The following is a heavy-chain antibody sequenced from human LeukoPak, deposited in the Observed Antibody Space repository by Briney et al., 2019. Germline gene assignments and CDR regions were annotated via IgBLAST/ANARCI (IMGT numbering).Heavy chain of an antibody. J-gene: IGHJ5*02. V-gene: IGHV3-21*06. CDR3: ARDSRQWVEQLPYGWFDP. D-gene: IGHD1-26*01. CDR1: GFTFSAYS. Sequence: GGSLRLSCAASGFTFSAYSMNWVRQPPGKGLEWVSYISSSATYIYYADSVKGRFTISRDNAKNSLSLQMNSLRAEDTAVYYCARDSRQWVEQLPYGWFDPWGQGPLVTVSP. CDR2: ISSSATYI.